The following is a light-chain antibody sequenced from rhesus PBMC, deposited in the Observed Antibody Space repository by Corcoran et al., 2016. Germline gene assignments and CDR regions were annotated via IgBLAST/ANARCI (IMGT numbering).Light chain of an antibody. CDR2: AAS. CDR3: QHYYDNPLT. CDR1: QNIYSN. V-gene: IGKV1S12*01. J-gene: IGKJ4*01. Sequence: DIQMTQSPSALSASVGDRVTISCRASQNIYSNLAWYQQKPGKATKLLIKAASSLQTGIPSRVSGSGSGTDYTLTISRLQPEDSAAYYCQHYYDNPLTFGGGTKVELK.